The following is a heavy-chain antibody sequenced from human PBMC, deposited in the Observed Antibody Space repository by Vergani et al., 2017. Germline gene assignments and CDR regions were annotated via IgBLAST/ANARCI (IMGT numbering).Heavy chain of an antibody. D-gene: IGHD6-13*01. CDR1: GFTFGDYT. CDR3: SRGGYSSSXREIYYYYYYYMDV. Sequence: EVQVVESGGGLVQPGRSLRLSCTASGFTFGDYTMSWFRQAPGKGLEWVAFIRSKAYGGTTEYAASVKGRFTILRDDSKSIAYLQMNSLKTEDTAVYYCSRGGYSSSXREIYYYYYYYMDVWGKGTTVTVSS. V-gene: IGHV3-49*03. J-gene: IGHJ6*03. CDR2: IRSKAYGGTT.